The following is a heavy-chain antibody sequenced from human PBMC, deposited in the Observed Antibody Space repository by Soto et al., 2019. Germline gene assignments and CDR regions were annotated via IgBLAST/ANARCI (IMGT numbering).Heavy chain of an antibody. J-gene: IGHJ4*02. CDR2: IYWDDDE. CDR1: GFSLTTRGVG. Sequence: QITLKESGPTLVKPTQTLTLTCTFSGFSLTTRGVGVGWIRQPPGKALEWLALIYWDDDEGYSPSLKSRLTITTATAKSQVVLTTTNMDPVDTATYYCAHRPRGYSYHFDYWGQGTLVTVSS. V-gene: IGHV2-5*02. CDR3: AHRPRGYSYHFDY. D-gene: IGHD5-18*01.